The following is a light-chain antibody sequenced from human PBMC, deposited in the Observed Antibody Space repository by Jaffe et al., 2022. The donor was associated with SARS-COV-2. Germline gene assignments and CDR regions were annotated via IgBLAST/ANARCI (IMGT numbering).Light chain of an antibody. CDR3: QQYGSSPYT. CDR1: QSLSSSY. J-gene: IGKJ2*01. Sequence: EIVLTQSPGTLSLSPGERATLSCRASQSLSSSYLAWYQQKPGQAPRLLIYGASSRATGIPDRISGSGSGTDFTLTISRLEPEDFAVYYCQQYGSSPYTFGQGTKLEIK. V-gene: IGKV3-20*01. CDR2: GAS.